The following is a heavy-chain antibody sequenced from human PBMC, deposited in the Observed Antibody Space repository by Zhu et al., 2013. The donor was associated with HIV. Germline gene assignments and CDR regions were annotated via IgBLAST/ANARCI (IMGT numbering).Heavy chain of an antibody. D-gene: IGHD3-10*01. J-gene: IGHJ3*01. Sequence: QVQLVQSGAEVKKPGASVKVSCKASGYMFTSYGISWVRQAPGQGLEWMGWISVYNGNTNNVQKFQGRFIMTTDTSTRAAYLELGSLRSDDSAVYYCARVRSLSGAFDLWGQGTMVTVSS. V-gene: IGHV1-18*01. CDR1: GYMFTSYG. CDR3: ARVRSLSGAFDL. CDR2: ISVYNGNT.